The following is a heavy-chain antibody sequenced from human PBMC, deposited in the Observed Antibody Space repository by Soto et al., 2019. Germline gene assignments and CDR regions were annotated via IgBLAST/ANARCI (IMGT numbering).Heavy chain of an antibody. V-gene: IGHV1-69*06. Sequence: QVQLEQSGAEVKKPGSSVKVSCKASGGTLSDHGVAWLRQAPGQGLEWMGGTIPVFNTAKYAQKFQGRVTVTADKFTNIAYMELSSLRSEETAFYFCARGVYGSGNYYTGPSAFAIWGQGTMVIVSS. CDR3: ARGVYGSGNYYTGPSAFAI. J-gene: IGHJ3*02. CDR1: GGTLSDHG. CDR2: TIPVFNTA. D-gene: IGHD3-10*01.